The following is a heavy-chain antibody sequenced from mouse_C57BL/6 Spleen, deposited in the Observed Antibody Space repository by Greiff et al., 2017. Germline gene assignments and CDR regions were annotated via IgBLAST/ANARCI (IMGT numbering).Heavy chain of an antibody. Sequence: EVKLVESGGDLVKPGGSLKLSCAASGFTFSSYGMSWVRQTPDKRLEWVATISSGGSYTYYPDSVKGRFTISRDNAKNTLYLQMSSLKSADTAMYYCARSVYDYDVGFAYWGQGTLVTVSA. CDR3: ARSVYDYDVGFAY. CDR1: GFTFSSYG. CDR2: ISSGGSYT. J-gene: IGHJ3*01. D-gene: IGHD2-4*01. V-gene: IGHV5-6*02.